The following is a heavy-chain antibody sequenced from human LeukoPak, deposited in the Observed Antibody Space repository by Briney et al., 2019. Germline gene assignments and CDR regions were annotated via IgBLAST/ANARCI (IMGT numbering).Heavy chain of an antibody. Sequence: SETLSLTCAVYGGSFSRYYWSWVRQSPGKGLEWIAEIDHRGDTNYNPSVKSRVTISVDTSKNQFSLKVRSLSAADTAVYYCARGATISETGYFDFWGQGTLVTVSS. CDR1: GGSFSRYY. J-gene: IGHJ4*03. CDR2: IDHRGDT. CDR3: ARGATISETGYFDF. D-gene: IGHD5-24*01. V-gene: IGHV4-34*01.